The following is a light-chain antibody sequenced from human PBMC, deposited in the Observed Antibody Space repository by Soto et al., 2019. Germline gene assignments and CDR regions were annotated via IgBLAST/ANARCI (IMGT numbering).Light chain of an antibody. V-gene: IGLV2-14*01. CDR3: SYYTTRTDLL. CDR1: SSDVGAYNY. J-gene: IGLJ2*01. CDR2: EVS. Sequence: QSALTQPASVSGSPGQSITISCTGTSSDVGAYNYVSWYQQHPGKAPKLMIYEVSNRPSGVSSPFSGSKSGNTASLTISGLQAEDESDYYCSYYTTRTDLLFCGGTKLTVL.